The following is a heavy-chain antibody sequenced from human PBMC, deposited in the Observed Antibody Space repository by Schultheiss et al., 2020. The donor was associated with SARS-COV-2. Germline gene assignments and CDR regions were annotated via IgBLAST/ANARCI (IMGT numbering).Heavy chain of an antibody. CDR2: IYYSGST. V-gene: IGHV4-31*03. Sequence: TLSLTCTVSGGSISSGGYYWSWIRQHPGKGLEWIGYIYYSGSTYYNPSLKSRVTISVDTSKNQFSLKLSSVTAADTAVYYCARARRSGDYYYGMDVWGQGTTVTVSS. CDR1: GGSISSGGYY. D-gene: IGHD5-24*01. J-gene: IGHJ6*02. CDR3: ARARRSGDYYYGMDV.